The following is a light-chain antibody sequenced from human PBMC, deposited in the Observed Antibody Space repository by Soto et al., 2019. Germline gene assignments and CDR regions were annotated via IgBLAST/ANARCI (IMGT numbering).Light chain of an antibody. CDR3: SSYTSSSTPYV. J-gene: IGLJ1*01. Sequence: QSVLTQPASLSGPPGQSITLSCTGTSSDVGGYNYVSWYQQHPVKAPKLMIYDVTNRPSGVSDRFSGSKSGNTASLTISGLQAEDEADYYCSSYTSSSTPYVFGTGTKVPVL. V-gene: IGLV2-14*01. CDR1: SSDVGGYNY. CDR2: DVT.